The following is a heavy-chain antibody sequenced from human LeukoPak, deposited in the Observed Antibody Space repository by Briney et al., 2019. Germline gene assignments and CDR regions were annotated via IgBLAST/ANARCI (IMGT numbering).Heavy chain of an antibody. CDR2: ISGSGGST. D-gene: IGHD4-11*01. J-gene: IGHJ4*02. CDR3: AKRDYSNFDY. Sequence: GGSLRLSCAASGFTLSDYWMSWVRQAPGKGLEWVSVISGSGGSTYYADSVKGRFTISRDNSKNTLYLQMNSLRAEDTAVYYCAKRDYSNFDYWGQGTLVTVSS. V-gene: IGHV3-23*01. CDR1: GFTLSDYW.